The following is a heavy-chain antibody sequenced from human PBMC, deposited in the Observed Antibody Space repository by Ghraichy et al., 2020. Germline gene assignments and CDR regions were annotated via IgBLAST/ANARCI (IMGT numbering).Heavy chain of an antibody. CDR1: GGSFSGYY. V-gene: IGHV4-34*01. J-gene: IGHJ5*02. CDR3: ARRGWFDP. Sequence: SQTLSLTCAVYGGSFSGYYWSWIRQPPGKGLEWIGEINHSGSTNYNPSLKSRVTISVDTSKNQFSLKLSSVTAADTAVYYCARRGWFDPWGQGTLVTVSS. CDR2: INHSGST.